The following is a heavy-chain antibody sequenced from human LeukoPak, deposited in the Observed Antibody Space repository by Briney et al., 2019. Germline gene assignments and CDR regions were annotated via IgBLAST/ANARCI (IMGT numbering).Heavy chain of an antibody. CDR1: HGSISNNY. V-gene: IGHV4-59*01. CDR3: AGDAYYFDGGGYSLGYDAFEI. D-gene: IGHD3-22*01. Sequence: SETLSLTCIVSHGSISNNYWSWIRQPPGKGLEWIGYIYHSGSTNYNPSLKSRATISIDTSKDQFSLKLNSVTDADTAVYYCAGDAYYFDGGGYSLGYDAFEIWGQGTTVTVSS. J-gene: IGHJ3*02. CDR2: IYHSGST.